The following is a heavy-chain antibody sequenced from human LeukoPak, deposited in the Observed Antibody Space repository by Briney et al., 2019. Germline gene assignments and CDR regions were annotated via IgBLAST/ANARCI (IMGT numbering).Heavy chain of an antibody. J-gene: IGHJ3*02. Sequence: GSSVKVSCKASGGNFSSYAISWVRQAPGQGLEWMGGIIPIFGTANYAQKFQGRVTITADESTSTAYMELSSLRSEDTAVYYCAREFNYYDSSGYYPRRTKNDAFDIWGQGTMVTVSS. CDR3: AREFNYYDSSGYYPRRTKNDAFDI. CDR2: IIPIFGTA. V-gene: IGHV1-69*01. CDR1: GGNFSSYA. D-gene: IGHD3-22*01.